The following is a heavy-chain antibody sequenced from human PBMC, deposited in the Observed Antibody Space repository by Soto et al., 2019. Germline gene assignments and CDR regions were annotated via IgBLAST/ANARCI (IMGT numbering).Heavy chain of an antibody. CDR1: GFTFSSYA. D-gene: IGHD6-19*01. CDR2: SSGSGGST. Sequence: EVQLLESGGGLVQPWGSLRLSCAASGFTFSSYAMSWVRQAPGKGLEWVSASSGSGGSTYYADSVKGRFTISRDNSKNTLYLQMNSLRAEDTAVYYCAKVEGGWYQGGMDVWGQGTTVTVSS. J-gene: IGHJ6*02. CDR3: AKVEGGWYQGGMDV. V-gene: IGHV3-23*01.